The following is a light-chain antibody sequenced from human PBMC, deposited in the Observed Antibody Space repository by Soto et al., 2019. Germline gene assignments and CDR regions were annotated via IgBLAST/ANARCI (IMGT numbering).Light chain of an antibody. CDR1: RSDVGAYIY. CDR3: SSYSDSDTKV. CDR2: EVN. Sequence: QSALTQPASVSGSPGQSITISCGGTRSDVGAYIYVSWYQQSPGKAPKLIIYEVNNRPSGVSGRFSGSKSDTTAYLTISGLQAEDEADYYCSSYSDSDTKVFGTGTKVTVL. J-gene: IGLJ1*01. V-gene: IGLV2-14*03.